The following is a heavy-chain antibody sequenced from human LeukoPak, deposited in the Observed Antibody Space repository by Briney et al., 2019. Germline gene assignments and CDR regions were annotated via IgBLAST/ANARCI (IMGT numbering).Heavy chain of an antibody. CDR2: IYYCGSP. J-gene: IGHJ4*02. Sequence: SEPQSLTCTVSGGSISSSRYYWGWIRQPPGKGLEWFGSIYYCGSPYYNPSLTSRVTISVDTSKNQFSLKLSSVTAADTAVYYCARHDPTVTTPYFDYWGQGTLVTVSS. V-gene: IGHV4-39*01. D-gene: IGHD4-17*01. CDR1: GGSISSSRYY. CDR3: ARHDPTVTTPYFDY.